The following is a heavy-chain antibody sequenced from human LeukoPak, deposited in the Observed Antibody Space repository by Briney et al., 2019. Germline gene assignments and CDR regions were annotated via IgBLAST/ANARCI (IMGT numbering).Heavy chain of an antibody. CDR2: ISTYNGNT. CDR3: ARDPAGGSWYQTLTDY. J-gene: IGHJ4*02. CDR1: GYTFISYG. D-gene: IGHD6-13*01. Sequence: ASVKVSCKASGYTFISYGISWVRQAPGQGLEWMGGISTYNGNTNYAQKFQGRVTMTTDTSTSTAYMELRSLRSDDTAVYYCARDPAGGSWYQTLTDYWGQGTLVTVSS. V-gene: IGHV1-18*01.